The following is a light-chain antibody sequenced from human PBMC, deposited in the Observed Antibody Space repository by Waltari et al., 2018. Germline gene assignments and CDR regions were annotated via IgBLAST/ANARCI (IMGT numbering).Light chain of an antibody. CDR1: TSNIGSNT. Sequence: QSVLTQPPSASGSPGQRVTISCSGSTSNIGSNTVNWYQQVPGTAPKLLIYTNSPRPSGVPARFSGSRSGTSGFLAISGLQSEDEADYYCAAWDDGLNGWVFGGRTRVSVL. J-gene: IGLJ3*02. CDR2: TNS. V-gene: IGLV1-44*01. CDR3: AAWDDGLNGWV.